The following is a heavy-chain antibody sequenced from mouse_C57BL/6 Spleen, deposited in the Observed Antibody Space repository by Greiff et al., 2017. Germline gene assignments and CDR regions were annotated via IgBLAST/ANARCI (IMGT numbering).Heavy chain of an antibody. CDR2: IDPSDSYT. V-gene: IGHV1-69*01. J-gene: IGHJ3*01. CDR1: GYTFTSYW. Sequence: QVQLQQPGAELVMPGASVKLSCKASGYTFTSYWMHWVKQRPGQGLEWIGEIDPSDSYTNYNQKFKGKSTLTVDKSSSTAYMQLSSLTSEDSAVYYCANGAHSKSQGWFAYWGQGTLVTVSA. CDR3: ANGAHSKSQGWFAY.